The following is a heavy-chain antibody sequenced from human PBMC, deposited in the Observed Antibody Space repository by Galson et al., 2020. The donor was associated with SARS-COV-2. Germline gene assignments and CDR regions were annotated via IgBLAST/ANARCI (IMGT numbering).Heavy chain of an antibody. D-gene: IGHD7-27*01. V-gene: IGHV4-4*07. Sequence: SETLSLTCTVSGGSISSYYWSWIRQPAGKGLEWIGRIYTSGSTNYNPSLKSRVTMSVDTSKNQFSLKLSSVTAADTAVYYCASERELGRTVYFQHWGQGTLVTVSS. CDR3: ASERELGRTVYFQH. CDR1: GGSISSYY. J-gene: IGHJ1*01. CDR2: IYTSGST.